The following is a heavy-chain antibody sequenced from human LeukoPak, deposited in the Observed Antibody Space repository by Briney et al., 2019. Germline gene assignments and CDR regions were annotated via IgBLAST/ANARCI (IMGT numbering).Heavy chain of an antibody. CDR1: GFKSSISA. V-gene: IGHV3-23*01. CDR3: ATKFGESYHYYYGLDV. CDR2: VGGSGGST. J-gene: IGHJ6*02. Sequence: GSLRLSCAAFGFKSSISAMSWVCQAPGKGLEWVSVVGGSGGSTKYADSVKGRFTISRDRSKTTVFLQMNSLRVEDTGVYYCATKFGESYHYYYGLDVWGQGTTVTVSS. D-gene: IGHD3-10*02.